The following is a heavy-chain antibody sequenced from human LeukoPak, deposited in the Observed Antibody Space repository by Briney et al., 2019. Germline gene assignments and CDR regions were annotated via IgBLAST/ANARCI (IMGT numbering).Heavy chain of an antibody. CDR3: ARSPRVAVAESVFDY. Sequence: GESLKISCKGSGYSIDNYWIGWVRQMPGKGLEWMGIIYPADSDIRYSPSFQGQVTISADKSISTAYLQWSSLKASDTAMYYCARSPRVAVAESVFDYWGQGTLVTVSS. CDR1: GYSIDNYW. V-gene: IGHV5-51*01. CDR2: IYPADSDI. D-gene: IGHD6-19*01. J-gene: IGHJ4*02.